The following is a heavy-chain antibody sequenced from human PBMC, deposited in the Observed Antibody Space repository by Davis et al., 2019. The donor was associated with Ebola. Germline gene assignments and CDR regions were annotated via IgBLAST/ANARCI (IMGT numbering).Heavy chain of an antibody. D-gene: IGHD4-17*01. V-gene: IGHV1-69*06. CDR1: GGTFSSYA. J-gene: IGHJ5*02. CDR3: AREAVSASTVGNWFAP. Sequence: SVKVSCKASGGTFSSYAIGWVRQAPGQGLEWMGRVIPMSGTTNYAQKFEDRVTITADKSTDVSYMELTRLTYGDTAMYYYAREAVSASTVGNWFAPWGQGTLVTVSS. CDR2: VIPMSGTT.